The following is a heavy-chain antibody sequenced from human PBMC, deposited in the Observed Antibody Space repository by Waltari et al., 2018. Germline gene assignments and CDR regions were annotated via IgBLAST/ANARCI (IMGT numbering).Heavy chain of an antibody. D-gene: IGHD3-3*02. CDR1: GDTFTDYY. CDR2: IDPEDGQT. Sequence: EVQLLQSGAELKKPGTAVKISCQLSGDTFTDYYIHWVQQAPGKGLQWMGLIDPEDGQTIYAEAFQDRVTITADTSIDTVYMELSSLTSDDSAVFYCATALGDSISASRPFEIWGQGTVITVSS. J-gene: IGHJ3*02. V-gene: IGHV1-69-2*01. CDR3: ATALGDSISASRPFEI.